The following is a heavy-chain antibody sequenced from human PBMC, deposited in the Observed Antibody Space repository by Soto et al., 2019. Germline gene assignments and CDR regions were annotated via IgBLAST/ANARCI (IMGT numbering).Heavy chain of an antibody. J-gene: IGHJ4*02. CDR1: GGSINSPNFY. CDR3: ASDPKLLLWFGDLSI. D-gene: IGHD3-10*01. Sequence: PSETLSLTCTVSGGSINSPNFYWSWIRQPPGKGLEWIGNIYYSGTTYYNPSLQSRVNISVDTSKNQFSLRLSSVTAADTAVYYCASDPKLLLWFGDLSIWGLGTLVTVSS. CDR2: IYYSGTT. V-gene: IGHV4-30-4*01.